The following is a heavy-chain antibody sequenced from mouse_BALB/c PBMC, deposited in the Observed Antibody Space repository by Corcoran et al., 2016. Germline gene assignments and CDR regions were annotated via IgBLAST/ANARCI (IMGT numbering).Heavy chain of an antibody. V-gene: IGHV14-3*02. D-gene: IGHD2-1*01. CDR1: GFNIKDTY. J-gene: IGHJ3*01. CDR3: ARGNYTLAWFAY. CDR2: NDPANGNT. Sequence: EVQLQQSGAELVKPGASVKLSCTASGFNIKDTYMHWVKQRPEQGLEWIGRNDPANGNTKYDPKFQGKATITADTSSNTAYLQPSSLTAEDTAVYYGARGNYTLAWFAYWGQGTLVTVSA.